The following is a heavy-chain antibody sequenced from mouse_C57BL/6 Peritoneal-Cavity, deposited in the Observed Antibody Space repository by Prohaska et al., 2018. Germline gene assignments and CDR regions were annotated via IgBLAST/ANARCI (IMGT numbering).Heavy chain of an antibody. CDR1: GFTFSGFW. V-gene: IGHV11-2*01. CDR3: MRYHDGYWYFDV. CDR2: IKSDGSAI. D-gene: IGHD2-12*01. Sequence: EVQLLETGGGLVQPGGSRGLSCEGSGFTFSGFWMSWVRQQPGKTLEWIGDIKSDGSAINYAPSIKDRFIIFRDNDKSTLYLQMSNVRSEDTATYFCMRYHDGYWYFDVWGTGTTVTVSS. J-gene: IGHJ1*03.